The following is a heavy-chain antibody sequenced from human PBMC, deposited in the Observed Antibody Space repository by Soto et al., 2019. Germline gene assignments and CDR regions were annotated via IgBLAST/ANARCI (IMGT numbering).Heavy chain of an antibody. CDR2: IYYSGST. V-gene: IGHV4-59*08. CDR3: ARLVKNWFDP. J-gene: IGHJ5*02. Sequence: SETLSLTCTVSGGSISSYYWSWIRQPPGKGLEWIGYIYYSGSTNYNPSLKSRVTISVDTSKNQFSLKLSSVTAADTAVYYCARLVKNWFDPWGQGTLVTVSS. CDR1: GGSISSYY.